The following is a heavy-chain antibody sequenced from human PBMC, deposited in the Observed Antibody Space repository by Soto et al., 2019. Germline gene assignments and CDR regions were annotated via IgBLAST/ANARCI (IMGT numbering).Heavy chain of an antibody. Sequence: GASVKVSCKASGYTFTSYGISWVRQAPGQGLEWMGWISAYNGNTNYAQKLQGRVTMTTGTSTSTAYMELRSLRSDDTAVYYCARDGGLRYFDWLLPFDYWGQGTLVTVSS. V-gene: IGHV1-18*04. CDR3: ARDGGLRYFDWLLPFDY. D-gene: IGHD3-9*01. CDR1: GYTFTSYG. J-gene: IGHJ4*02. CDR2: ISAYNGNT.